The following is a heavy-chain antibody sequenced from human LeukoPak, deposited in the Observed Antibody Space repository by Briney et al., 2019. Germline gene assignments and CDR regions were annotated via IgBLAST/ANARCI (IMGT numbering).Heavy chain of an antibody. D-gene: IGHD4-17*01. CDR2: ISGSGGST. V-gene: IGHV3-23*01. Sequence: GGSLRLSCAASGFTFSIYAMSWVRQAPGKGLEWVSGISGSGGSTYYADSVKGRFTISRDNAKNSLYLQMNSLRAEDTALYYCAKDLGGTVTYFDYWGQGTLVTVSS. CDR3: AKDLGGTVTYFDY. J-gene: IGHJ4*02. CDR1: GFTFSIYA.